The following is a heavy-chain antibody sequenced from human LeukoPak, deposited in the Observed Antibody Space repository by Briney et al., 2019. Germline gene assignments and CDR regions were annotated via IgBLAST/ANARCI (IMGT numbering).Heavy chain of an antibody. V-gene: IGHV5-51*01. CDR1: GFRFDIYW. CDR3: ARSFSSSSLERLDY. D-gene: IGHD6-6*01. J-gene: IGHJ4*02. Sequence: GESLKISCQGSGFRFDIYWIGWVRQMPGKGLEWMGNIYPGDSDTRYSPSFQGQVTISADKSISTAYLQWSSLKAPDTAMYYCARSFSSSSLERLDYWGQGTLVTVSS. CDR2: IYPGDSDT.